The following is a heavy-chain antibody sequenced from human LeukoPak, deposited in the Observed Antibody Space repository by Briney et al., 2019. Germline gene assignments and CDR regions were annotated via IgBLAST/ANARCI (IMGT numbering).Heavy chain of an antibody. CDR1: GGSISSSNYY. V-gene: IGHV4-39*01. Sequence: SETLSLTCTVSGGSISSSNYYWGWFRQPPGKGLEWIGSLSYSGGTYYSPSLKSRVTISVDTSKSQFSLKLSSVTAADTAVYYCARGRSKGYCSSTSCYSLGAPQNWFDPWGQGTLVTVSS. CDR2: LSYSGGT. J-gene: IGHJ5*02. CDR3: ARGRSKGYCSSTSCYSLGAPQNWFDP. D-gene: IGHD2-2*02.